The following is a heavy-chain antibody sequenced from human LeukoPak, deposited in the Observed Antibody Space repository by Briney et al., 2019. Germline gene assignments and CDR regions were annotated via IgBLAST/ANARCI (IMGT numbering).Heavy chain of an antibody. CDR1: GFTFSSYG. D-gene: IGHD3-22*01. Sequence: GRSLRLSCAASGFTFSSYGMHWVRQAPGKGLEWAAVISYDGSNKYYAESVKGRFTISRDNSKNTLYLQMNSLRPEDTAVYYCAKDQYDSNGSDYWGQGTLVTVSS. CDR3: AKDQYDSNGSDY. V-gene: IGHV3-30*18. J-gene: IGHJ4*02. CDR2: ISYDGSNK.